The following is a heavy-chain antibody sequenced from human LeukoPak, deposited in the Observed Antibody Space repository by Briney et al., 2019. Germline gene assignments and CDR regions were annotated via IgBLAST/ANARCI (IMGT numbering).Heavy chain of an antibody. J-gene: IGHJ1*01. V-gene: IGHV4-59*08. CDR2: ISHIGTI. Sequence: SGTLSLTCTISGDSIDPYSWSWIRQPPGKGLEWIGYISHIGTIKYNTSLMSRVSMGLDKPNNEFSLSLRSVTATDTALYFCARHQGSTVFNYWGRGAPVIVSS. CDR1: GDSIDPYS. D-gene: IGHD5/OR15-5a*01. CDR3: ARHQGSTVFNY.